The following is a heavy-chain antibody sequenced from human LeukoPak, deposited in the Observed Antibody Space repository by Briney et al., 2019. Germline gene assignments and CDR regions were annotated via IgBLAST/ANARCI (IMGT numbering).Heavy chain of an antibody. CDR3: ARAGGYQGAFDI. CDR2: IDHSGST. D-gene: IGHD3-22*01. CDR1: GGPFSGYY. Sequence: PSETLSLTCAVYGGPFSGYYWSWIRQPPGKGLEWIGEIDHSGSTNYNPSLKSRVTISVDTSKNQFSLKLSSVTAADTAVYYCARAGGYQGAFDIWGQGTMVTVSS. V-gene: IGHV4-34*01. J-gene: IGHJ3*02.